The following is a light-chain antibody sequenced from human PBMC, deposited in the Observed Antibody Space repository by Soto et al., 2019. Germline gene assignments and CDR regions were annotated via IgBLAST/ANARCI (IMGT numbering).Light chain of an antibody. Sequence: QSALTQPASVSGSPGQSITISCTGTSSDVGNYNLVSWYQQHPGKAPKLMMYEGTERPSGVSNRFSGSKSGNTASLTISGLQAEDEADYYCCSYAGSYTYVFGTGTKLTVL. CDR2: EGT. CDR3: CSYAGSYTYV. J-gene: IGLJ1*01. CDR1: SSDVGNYNL. V-gene: IGLV2-23*01.